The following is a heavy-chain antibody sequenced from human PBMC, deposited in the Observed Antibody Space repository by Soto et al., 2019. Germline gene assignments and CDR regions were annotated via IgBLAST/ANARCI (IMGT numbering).Heavy chain of an antibody. CDR3: TRVAVAGPTDY. CDR1: GFTFSGSA. Sequence: GGSLRLSCAASGFTFSGSAMHWVRQASGKGLEWVGRIRSKANSYATAYAASVKGRFTISRDDSKNTAHLQMNSLKTEDTAVYYCTRVAVAGPTDYWGQGTLVTVSS. J-gene: IGHJ4*02. D-gene: IGHD6-19*01. V-gene: IGHV3-73*01. CDR2: IRSKANSYAT.